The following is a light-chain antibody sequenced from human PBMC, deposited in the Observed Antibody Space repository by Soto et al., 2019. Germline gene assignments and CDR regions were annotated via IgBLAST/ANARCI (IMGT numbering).Light chain of an antibody. CDR2: DSS. CDR3: QQSYNAPRT. Sequence: DIQMTQSPSSLSASVGDRVTITCRASQSISNYLSWYQQKPGKAPKLLIYDSSTLRSGVPSRFSGSGSGTDFTLTISSLQPEDFATYYCQQSYNAPRTFGHGTKLEIE. J-gene: IGKJ2*01. CDR1: QSISNY. V-gene: IGKV1-39*01.